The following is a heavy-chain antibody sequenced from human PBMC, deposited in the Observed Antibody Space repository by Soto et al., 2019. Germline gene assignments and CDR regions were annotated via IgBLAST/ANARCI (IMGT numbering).Heavy chain of an antibody. D-gene: IGHD4-17*01. CDR3: AREEDWGVTTAAPYFDY. J-gene: IGHJ4*02. V-gene: IGHV1-69*04. Sequence: ASVKVSCKASGGTFSSYTISWVRQAPGQGLEWMGRIIPILGIANYAQKFQGRVTITADKSTSTAYMELSSLRSEDTAVYYCAREEDWGVTTAAPYFDYWGQGTLVTVSS. CDR1: GGTFSSYT. CDR2: IIPILGIA.